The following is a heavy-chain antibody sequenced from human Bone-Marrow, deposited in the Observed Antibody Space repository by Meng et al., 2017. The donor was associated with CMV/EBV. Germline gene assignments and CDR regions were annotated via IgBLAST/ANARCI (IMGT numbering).Heavy chain of an antibody. Sequence: SETLSLTCPVSGGSISSYYWSWIRQPPGKGLEWIGYTYSSGSTNYNPSLKSRVTISVATSKTQFSLKLSSVTAADTAVYYCARDLRGYTLSSGSSGRLYYYGMDGWGQRTTVTVAS. CDR2: TYSSGST. CDR1: GGSISSYY. V-gene: IGHV4-59*01. CDR3: ARDLRGYTLSSGSSGRLYYYGMDG. D-gene: IGHD6-6*01. J-gene: IGHJ6*02.